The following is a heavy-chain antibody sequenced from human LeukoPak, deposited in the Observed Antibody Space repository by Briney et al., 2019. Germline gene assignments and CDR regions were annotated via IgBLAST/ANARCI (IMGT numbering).Heavy chain of an antibody. CDR2: IYPGDSDT. CDR3: ARQGKGDGGDAGYYYYGMDV. Sequence: GESLKISCKGSGYSFTSYWIGWVRQMPGKGLEWMGIIYPGDSDTRYSPSFQGQVTISADKSISTAYLQWSSLKASDTAMYYCARQGKGDGGDAGYYYYGMDVWGQGTTVTVSS. CDR1: GYSFTSYW. J-gene: IGHJ6*02. V-gene: IGHV5-51*01. D-gene: IGHD2-21*02.